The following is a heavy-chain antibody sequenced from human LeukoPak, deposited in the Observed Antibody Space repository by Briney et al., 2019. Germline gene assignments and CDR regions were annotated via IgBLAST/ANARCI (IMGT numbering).Heavy chain of an antibody. Sequence: ASVKVSCKASGYTFTSYYMHWVRQAPGQGLEWMGIINPSGGSTSYAQKFQGRVTMTRDTSTSTVYMELSRLRSDDTAVYYCAREVDRDGYNQIFDYWGQGTLVTVSS. D-gene: IGHD5-12*01. CDR3: AREVDRDGYNQIFDY. V-gene: IGHV1-46*01. J-gene: IGHJ4*02. CDR1: GYTFTSYY. CDR2: INPSGGST.